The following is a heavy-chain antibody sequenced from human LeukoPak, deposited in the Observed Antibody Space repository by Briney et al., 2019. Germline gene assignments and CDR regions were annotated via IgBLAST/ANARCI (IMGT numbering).Heavy chain of an antibody. CDR1: GGSISSSSYY. CDR3: ARLSSSWSSVASDY. D-gene: IGHD6-13*01. J-gene: IGHJ4*02. Sequence: SETLSLTCTVSGGSISSSSYYWGWIRQPPGKGLEWIGSIYYSGSTYYNPSLKSRVTISVDTSKNQFSLKLSSVTAADTAVYYCARLSSSWSSVASDYWGQGTLVTVSS. CDR2: IYYSGST. V-gene: IGHV4-39*01.